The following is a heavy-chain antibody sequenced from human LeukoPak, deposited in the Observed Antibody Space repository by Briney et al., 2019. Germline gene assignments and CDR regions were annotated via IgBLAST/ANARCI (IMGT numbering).Heavy chain of an antibody. D-gene: IGHD5-18*01. CDR3: ARGGGYSYGPSYYYYYYMDV. Sequence: GGSLRLSCAASGFTFSSYWMSWVRQAPGKGLEWVANIKQDGSEKYYVDSVKGRFTISRDNAKNSLYLQMNSLRAEDTALYYCARGGGYSYGPSYYYYYYMDVWGKGTTVTVSS. CDR2: IKQDGSEK. J-gene: IGHJ6*03. CDR1: GFTFSSYW. V-gene: IGHV3-7*03.